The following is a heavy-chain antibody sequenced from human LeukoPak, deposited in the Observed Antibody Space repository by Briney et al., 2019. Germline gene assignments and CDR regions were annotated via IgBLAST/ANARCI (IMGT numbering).Heavy chain of an antibody. CDR1: GGSISSYY. CDR2: IYYSGST. V-gene: IGHV4-59*01. J-gene: IGHJ4*02. CDR3: ARTTPRGSSWYGGFDY. D-gene: IGHD6-13*01. Sequence: SETLSLTCTVSGGSISSYYWSWIRQPPGKGLEWIGYIYYSGSTNYNPSLKSRVTISVDTSKNQFSLKLSSVTAADTAVYYCARTTPRGSSWYGGFDYWGQGTLVTVSS.